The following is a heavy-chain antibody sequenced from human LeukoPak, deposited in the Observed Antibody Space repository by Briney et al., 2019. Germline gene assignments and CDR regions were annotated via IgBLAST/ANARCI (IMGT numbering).Heavy chain of an antibody. J-gene: IGHJ4*02. CDR1: GGSISSYY. Sequence: SETLSLTCTVSGGSISSYYWSWIRQPPGKGLEWIGYIYYSGSTNCNPSLKSRVTISVDTSKNQFSLKLSFVTAADTAVYYCARETGGFNDYWGQGTLVTVSS. CDR3: ARETGGFNDY. V-gene: IGHV4-59*01. D-gene: IGHD2-8*02. CDR2: IYYSGST.